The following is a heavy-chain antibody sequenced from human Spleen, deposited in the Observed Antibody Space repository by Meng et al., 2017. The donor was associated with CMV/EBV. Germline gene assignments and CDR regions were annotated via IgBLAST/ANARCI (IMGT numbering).Heavy chain of an antibody. Sequence: ASVKVSCKASGYTFTGYYIHWVRKTPGLGLEWMGWINPDSGGTNYAQNFQGRVTMTRDTSISTVYLELRSDDTAVYFCARTYDLKGWYFDLWGRGTLVTVSS. J-gene: IGHJ2*01. CDR1: GYTFTGYY. D-gene: IGHD5-12*01. V-gene: IGHV1-2*02. CDR3: ARTYDLKGWYFDL. CDR2: INPDSGGT.